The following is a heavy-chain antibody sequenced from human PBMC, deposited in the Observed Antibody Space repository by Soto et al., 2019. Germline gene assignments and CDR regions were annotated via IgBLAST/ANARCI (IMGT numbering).Heavy chain of an antibody. CDR2: LTASGGST. Sequence: VQLLESGGGLVQPGGYLRLSCAAFGFTFSSFAMTWVRQAPGEGLEWVSALTASGGSTFYADSVKGRFTISRDNSKNTLYLQMNGLRAEDTAVYYCAKDFIWAVADAFDIWGQGRMVTVSS. D-gene: IGHD6-19*01. CDR3: AKDFIWAVADAFDI. J-gene: IGHJ3*02. V-gene: IGHV3-23*01. CDR1: GFTFSSFA.